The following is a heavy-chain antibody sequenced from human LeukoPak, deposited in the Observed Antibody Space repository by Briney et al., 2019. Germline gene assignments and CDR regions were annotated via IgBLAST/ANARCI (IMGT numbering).Heavy chain of an antibody. CDR2: IYYSGST. D-gene: IGHD5-18*01. J-gene: IGHJ6*02. CDR1: GGSVSSGSYY. CDR3: ARFSYSYGYYSYYSYGMDV. Sequence: SETLSLTCTVSGGSVSSGSYYWSWIRQPPGKGLEWIGYIYYSGSTNYNPSLKSRVTISVDTSKNQFSLKLSSVTAADPAVYYCARFSYSYGYYSYYSYGMDVWGQGTTVTVSS. V-gene: IGHV4-61*01.